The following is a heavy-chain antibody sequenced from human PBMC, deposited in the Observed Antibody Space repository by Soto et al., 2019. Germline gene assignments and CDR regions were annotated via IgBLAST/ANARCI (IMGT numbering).Heavy chain of an antibody. D-gene: IGHD2-15*01. CDR2: INAGNGNT. CDR3: ARVLGMGYCSGGSCWPLDY. Sequence: QVQLVQSGAEEKKPGASVKVSCKASGYTFTSYAMHWVRQAPGQRLEWMGWINAGNGNTKYSQKFQGRVTITRDTSASTAYMELSSLRSEDTAVYYCARVLGMGYCSGGSCWPLDYWGQGTLVTVSS. V-gene: IGHV1-3*05. CDR1: GYTFTSYA. J-gene: IGHJ4*02.